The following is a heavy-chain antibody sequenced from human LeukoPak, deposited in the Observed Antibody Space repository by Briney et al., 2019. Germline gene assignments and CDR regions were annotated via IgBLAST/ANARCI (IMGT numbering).Heavy chain of an antibody. V-gene: IGHV3-30*18. Sequence: GGSLRLSCAASGFTFSSYGMHWVRQAPGKGLEWLAVISYDGSNKYYADSVKGRFTISRDNSKNTLYLQMNSLRAEDTAVYYCAKGQDSSGYYLLDYWGQGTLVTVSS. CDR3: AKGQDSSGYYLLDY. CDR2: ISYDGSNK. J-gene: IGHJ4*02. D-gene: IGHD3-22*01. CDR1: GFTFSSYG.